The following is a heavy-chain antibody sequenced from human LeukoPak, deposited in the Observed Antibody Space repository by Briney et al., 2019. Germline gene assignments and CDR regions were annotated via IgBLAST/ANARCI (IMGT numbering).Heavy chain of an antibody. V-gene: IGHV4-30-2*01. CDR3: ARSYGDYVRKLFDY. Sequence: SETLSLTCAVSGGSISSGGYSWSWIRQPPGKGLEWIGYIYHSGSTYYNPSLKSRVTISVDRSKNQFSLKLSSVTAADTAVYYCARSYGDYVRKLFDYWGQGTLVTVSS. J-gene: IGHJ4*02. CDR1: GGSISSGGYS. D-gene: IGHD4-17*01. CDR2: IYHSGST.